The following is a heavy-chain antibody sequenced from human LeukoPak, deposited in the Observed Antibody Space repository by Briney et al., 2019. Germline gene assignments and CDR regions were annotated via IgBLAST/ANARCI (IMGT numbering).Heavy chain of an antibody. V-gene: IGHV1-2*02. J-gene: IGHJ4*02. CDR3: ARHVSSSNEDY. CDR1: GYTFSNYY. CDR2: IHPSSGGT. D-gene: IGHD2-8*01. Sequence: ASVNVSCKSSGYTFSNYYMHWVRQAPGQGLEGMGWIHPSSGGTNFAQKFQGRVTMTRDTSISTAYMELHGLRSDDTAVYYCARHVSSSNEDYWGQGTLVTVSS.